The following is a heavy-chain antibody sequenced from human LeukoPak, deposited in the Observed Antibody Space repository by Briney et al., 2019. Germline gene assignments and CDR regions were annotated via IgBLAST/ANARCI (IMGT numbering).Heavy chain of an antibody. V-gene: IGHV1-58*02. D-gene: IGHD2-21*02. CDR2: IVVGSGNT. CDR3: AKDRVPHCDGACYNFDF. Sequence: ASVKVSCKASGFTFTSSAMQWVRQARGQRLEWIGWIVVGSGNTNYAQQFQERVTITRDMSTSTAYMELSSLRSEDTAVYYCAKDRVPHCDGACYNFDFWGQGTLVNVSS. J-gene: IGHJ4*02. CDR1: GFTFTSSA.